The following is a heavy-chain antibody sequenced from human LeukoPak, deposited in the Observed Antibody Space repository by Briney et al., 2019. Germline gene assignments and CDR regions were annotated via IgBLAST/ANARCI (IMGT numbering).Heavy chain of an antibody. CDR1: GFTFSSYG. D-gene: IGHD6-13*01. CDR3: AKEPQSLETYSSSWYTIGYFDY. J-gene: IGHJ4*02. Sequence: GGSLRLSCAASGFTFSSYGMHWVRQAPGKGLEWVTVISYDGSNKYYADSVKGRFTISRDNSKNTLYLQMNSLRAEDTAVYYCAKEPQSLETYSSSWYTIGYFDYWGQGTLVTVSS. CDR2: ISYDGSNK. V-gene: IGHV3-30*18.